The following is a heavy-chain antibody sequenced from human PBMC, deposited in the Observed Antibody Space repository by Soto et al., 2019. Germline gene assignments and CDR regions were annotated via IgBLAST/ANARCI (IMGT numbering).Heavy chain of an antibody. V-gene: IGHV3-33*01. J-gene: IGHJ6*03. CDR3: ARAQVGAAGLGGDFYYYYYMDV. CDR1: GFTFSSYG. CDR2: IWYDGSNK. Sequence: GGSLRLSCAASGFTFSSYGMHWVRQAPGKGLEWVAVIWYDGSNKYYADSVKGRFTISRDNSKNTLYLQMNSLRAEDTAVYYCARAQVGAAGLGGDFYYYYYMDVWGKGTTVTVSS. D-gene: IGHD6-13*01.